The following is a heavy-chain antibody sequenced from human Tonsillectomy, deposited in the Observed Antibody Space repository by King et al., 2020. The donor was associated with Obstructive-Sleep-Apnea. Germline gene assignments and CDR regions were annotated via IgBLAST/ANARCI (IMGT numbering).Heavy chain of an antibody. V-gene: IGHV3-15*01. CDR3: STGGYYFDY. J-gene: IGHJ4*02. D-gene: IGHD3-16*01. CDR2: IKSKVDAGTI. CDR1: GFTFSNAW. Sequence: VQLVESGGGLAKPGGSLRVSCVGSGFTFSNAWMNWIRQAPGKGLEWVARIKSKVDAGTIDYAAPVKGRLTISRDDSKNTVYLQMNSLKTEDTAVYYCSTGGYYFDYWGQGTLVTVSS.